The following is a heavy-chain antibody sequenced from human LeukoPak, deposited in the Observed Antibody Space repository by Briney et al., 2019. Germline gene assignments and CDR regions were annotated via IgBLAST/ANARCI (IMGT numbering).Heavy chain of an antibody. Sequence: ASVKVSCKASGYTFIGYFMSWVRQAPGQGLEWMGRINPDSGGTEYAQKFQGRVIMTRDTSISTAYMELSRLRSDDTAVYYCATNDYGGAGVDYWGQGTLVTVSS. CDR3: ATNDYGGAGVDY. CDR1: GYTFIGYF. CDR2: INPDSGGT. J-gene: IGHJ4*02. V-gene: IGHV1-2*06. D-gene: IGHD4-23*01.